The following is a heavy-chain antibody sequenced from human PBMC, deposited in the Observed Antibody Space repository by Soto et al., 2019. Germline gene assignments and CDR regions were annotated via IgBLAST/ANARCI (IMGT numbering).Heavy chain of an antibody. CDR2: INHSGST. Sequence: PSETLSLTCAVYGGSFSGYYWSWIRQPPGKGLEWIGEINHSGSTNYNPSLKSRVTISVDTSKNQFSLKLSSVTAADTAVYYCARSPSSGVAAADYWGQGTLVTVSS. D-gene: IGHD6-13*01. V-gene: IGHV4-34*01. J-gene: IGHJ4*02. CDR3: ARSPSSGVAAADY. CDR1: GGSFSGYY.